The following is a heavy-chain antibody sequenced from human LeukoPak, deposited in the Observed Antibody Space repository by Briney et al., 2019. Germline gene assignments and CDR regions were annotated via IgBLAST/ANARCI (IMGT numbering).Heavy chain of an antibody. CDR3: ARERGTTVTNYFDY. D-gene: IGHD4-17*01. V-gene: IGHV4-59*01. J-gene: IGHJ4*02. CDR2: IYYSGST. CDR1: GGSISSYY. Sequence: SETLSLTCTVSGGSISSYYWSWTRQPPGKGLEWIGYIYYSGSTNYNPSLKSRVTISVDTSKNQFSLKLSSVTAADTAVYYCARERGTTVTNYFDYWGQGTLVTVSS.